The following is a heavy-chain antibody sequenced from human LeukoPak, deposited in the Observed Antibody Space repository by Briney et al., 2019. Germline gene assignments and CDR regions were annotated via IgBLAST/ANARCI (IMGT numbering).Heavy chain of an antibody. CDR1: GFTFDDYA. V-gene: IGHV3-43*02. CDR3: AKDRSNYDSSPPSFDY. J-gene: IGHJ4*02. D-gene: IGHD3-22*01. Sequence: GGSLRLSCAASGFTFDDYAMHWVRQAPGKGLEWVSLISGDGGSTYYADSVKGQFTISRDNSKNSLYLQMNSLRTEDTALYYCAKDRSNYDSSPPSFDYWGQGTLVTVSS. CDR2: ISGDGGST.